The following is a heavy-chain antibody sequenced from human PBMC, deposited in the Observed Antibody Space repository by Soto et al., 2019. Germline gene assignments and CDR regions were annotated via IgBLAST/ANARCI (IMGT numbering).Heavy chain of an antibody. Sequence: GASVKVSCKASGYTFTSYGISWVRQAPGQGLEWMGWISAYNANTNYAQKLRGRVTMTTDTSTSTSDMELRSLRSDETAVYFCARDRLGATGDYWGQGTLVTVSS. D-gene: IGHD1-26*01. J-gene: IGHJ4*02. CDR1: GYTFTSYG. V-gene: IGHV1-18*01. CDR2: ISAYNANT. CDR3: ARDRLGATGDY.